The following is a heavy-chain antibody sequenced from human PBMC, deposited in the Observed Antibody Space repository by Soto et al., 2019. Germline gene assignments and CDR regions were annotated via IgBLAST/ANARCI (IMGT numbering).Heavy chain of an antibody. CDR3: ARNFWGYSSNPYNWFDP. Sequence: GESLKISCKGSGDSFTSYWIGWVRQMPGKGLEWMGIIYPGDSDTRYSPSFQGQVTISADKSISTAYLQWSSLKASDTAMYYCARNFWGYSSNPYNWFDPWGQGTLVTVSS. V-gene: IGHV5-51*01. D-gene: IGHD6-19*01. J-gene: IGHJ5*02. CDR2: IYPGDSDT. CDR1: GDSFTSYW.